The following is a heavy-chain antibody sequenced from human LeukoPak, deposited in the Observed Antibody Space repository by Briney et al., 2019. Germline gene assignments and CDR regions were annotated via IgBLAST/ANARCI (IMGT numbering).Heavy chain of an antibody. Sequence: EGSLRLSCAASGFTFSSYWMSWVRQAPGKGLEWVANIRQDGSDKYYVDSVEGRFTISRDNTRTSLSLQMNSLRAEDTAVYYCATETWFYFDYWGQGTLVTVSS. D-gene: IGHD3-9*01. J-gene: IGHJ4*02. CDR3: ATETWFYFDY. CDR1: GFTFSSYW. V-gene: IGHV3-7*04. CDR2: IRQDGSDK.